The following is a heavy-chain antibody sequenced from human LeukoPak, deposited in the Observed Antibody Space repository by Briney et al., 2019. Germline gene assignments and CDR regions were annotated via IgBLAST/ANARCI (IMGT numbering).Heavy chain of an antibody. Sequence: PSETLSLTCAVYGGSFSGYYWSWIRQPPGKGLEWIGEINHSGSTNYNPSLKSRVTISVDTSKNQFSLKLSSVTAADTAVYFCARRAQLWSDPFDYWGQGTLVTVSS. CDR3: ARRAQLWSDPFDY. J-gene: IGHJ4*02. CDR1: GGSFSGYY. CDR2: INHSGST. D-gene: IGHD5-18*01. V-gene: IGHV4-34*01.